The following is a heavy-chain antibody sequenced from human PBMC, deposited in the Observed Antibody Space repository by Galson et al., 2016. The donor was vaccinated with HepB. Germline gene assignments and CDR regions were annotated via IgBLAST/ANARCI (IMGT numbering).Heavy chain of an antibody. J-gene: IGHJ4*02. V-gene: IGHV1-3*01. CDR1: GYTFPAYT. D-gene: IGHD2-8*01. CDR3: ARQFPGVQWDF. CDR2: FHPGDGGT. Sequence: SVKVSCKASGYTFPAYTIHWVRQAPGQRLEWMGWFHPGDGGTKYFSKFEGRATFSGDTSASTAYLELDSLRSEDTAVYYCARQFPGVQWDFWGQGSLVTVSS.